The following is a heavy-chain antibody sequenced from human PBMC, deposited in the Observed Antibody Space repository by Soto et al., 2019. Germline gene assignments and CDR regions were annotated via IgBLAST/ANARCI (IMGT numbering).Heavy chain of an antibody. J-gene: IGHJ4*02. Sequence: GGSLRLSCAASGFTFNNYGMHWVRQAPGKGLEWVAVISYDGSDKNYADSVKGRFTISRDNSKNTLFLQVNSLRAEDTAIYYCARAAYTSGYYYFDHWGQGTPVTVSS. CDR2: ISYDGSDK. D-gene: IGHD6-19*01. CDR3: ARAAYTSGYYYFDH. V-gene: IGHV3-30*03. CDR1: GFTFNNYG.